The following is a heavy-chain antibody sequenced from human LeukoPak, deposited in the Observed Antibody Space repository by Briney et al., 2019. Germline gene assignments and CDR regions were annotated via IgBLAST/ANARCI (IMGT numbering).Heavy chain of an antibody. CDR2: ISWNSGSI. Sequence: GGSLRLSCAASGFTFSSYEMNWVRQAPGKGLEWVSGISWNSGSIGYADSVKGRFTISRDNAKNSLYLQMNSLRAEDTALYYCAKDVDGSGSYYKSFSAFDIWGQGTMVTVSS. D-gene: IGHD3-10*01. CDR3: AKDVDGSGSYYKSFSAFDI. V-gene: IGHV3-9*01. CDR1: GFTFSSYE. J-gene: IGHJ3*02.